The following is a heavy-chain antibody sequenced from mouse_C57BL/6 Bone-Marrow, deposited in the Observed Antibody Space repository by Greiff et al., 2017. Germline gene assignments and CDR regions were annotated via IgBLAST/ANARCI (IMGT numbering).Heavy chain of an antibody. Sequence: VQLQQPGAELVMPGASVKLSCKASGYTFTSYWMHWVKQRPGQGLEWIGEIDPSDSYTNYNQKFKGKSTLTVDKSSSTAYMQLSSLTSEDSAVYYCARESLGQEDYWGQGTTLTVSS. J-gene: IGHJ2*01. CDR2: IDPSDSYT. CDR3: ARESLGQEDY. CDR1: GYTFTSYW. V-gene: IGHV1-69*01. D-gene: IGHD4-1*01.